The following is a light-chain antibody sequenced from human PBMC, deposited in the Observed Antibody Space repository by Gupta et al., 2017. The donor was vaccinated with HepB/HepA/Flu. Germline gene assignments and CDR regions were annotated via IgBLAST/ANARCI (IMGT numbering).Light chain of an antibody. Sequence: AIRMTQSPSSLSASTGDRVTITCLASQGIRNHLVWYKQKPGKPPKLLIFDASTWHSGVPSRYSHRQFGKDFTLTISKRHSGDIASYYCQQDDNYLSRTFGEGTKVEVK. V-gene: IGKV1-8*01. CDR3: QQDDNYLSRT. CDR2: DAS. CDR1: QGIRNH. J-gene: IGKJ4*02.